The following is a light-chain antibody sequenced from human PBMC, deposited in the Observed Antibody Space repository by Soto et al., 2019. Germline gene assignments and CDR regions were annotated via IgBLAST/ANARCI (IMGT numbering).Light chain of an antibody. V-gene: IGKV3-20*01. CDR3: MQYATFPLT. J-gene: IGKJ1*01. CDR1: QSVSSNY. CDR2: GIS. Sequence: EIVLTQSPGTLSLSPGERATLSCRASQSVSSNYLAGYQQKPGQAPRLLIYGISSRATGIPDRFSGGGSGTDFTLTIIRLEPEDFAVYYCMQYATFPLTFGQGTKVEIK.